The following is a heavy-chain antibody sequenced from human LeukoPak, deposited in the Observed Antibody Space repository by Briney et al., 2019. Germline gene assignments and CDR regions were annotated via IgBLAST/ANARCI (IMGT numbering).Heavy chain of an antibody. J-gene: IGHJ4*02. V-gene: IGHV3-15*01. CDR1: GFPFSNAW. D-gene: IGHD1-14*01. CDR2: IKSKTDGGTT. Sequence: GSLSLSCAASGFPFSNAWMSWVRQAPGKGLGWVGRIKSKTDGGTTDYAAPVKGRFTISRDDSKNTLYLQMNSLKTEDTAVYYCTTDTASPGTGGWSQGTLVTVSS. CDR3: TTDTASPGTGG.